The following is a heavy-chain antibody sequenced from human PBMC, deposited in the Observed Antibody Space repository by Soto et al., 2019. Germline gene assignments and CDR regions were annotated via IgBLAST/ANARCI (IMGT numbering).Heavy chain of an antibody. D-gene: IGHD5-12*01. CDR2: IYYSGST. V-gene: IGHV4-59*01. CDR3: ARGGWLQLHSLDY. Sequence: PSETLSLTCTVSGGTIISYYWSWIRQHPGKGLEWIGYIYYSGSTNYNPSLKSRVTISVDTSKNQFSLKLSSVTAADTAVYYCARGGWLQLHSLDYWGQGTLVTVSS. J-gene: IGHJ4*02. CDR1: GGTIISYY.